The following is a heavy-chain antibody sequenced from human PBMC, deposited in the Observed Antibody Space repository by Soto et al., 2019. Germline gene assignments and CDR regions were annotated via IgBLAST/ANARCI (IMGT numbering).Heavy chain of an antibody. V-gene: IGHV3-7*04. CDR3: ARDGSGSYPDWFDP. J-gene: IGHJ5*02. Sequence: EVQLVESGGGLVQPGGSLRLSCTASGFTFSTYWMSWVRQAPGKGLEWVANIKQDGSDKYYVDSVKGRFTISRDNAKNSLDLQMNSLRAEDTAVYYCARDGSGSYPDWFDPWGQGTLVTISS. CDR2: IKQDGSDK. CDR1: GFTFSTYW. D-gene: IGHD3-10*01.